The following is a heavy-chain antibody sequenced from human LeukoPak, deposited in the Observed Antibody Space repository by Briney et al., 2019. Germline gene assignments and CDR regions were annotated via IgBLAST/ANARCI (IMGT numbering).Heavy chain of an antibody. D-gene: IGHD2-21*02. CDR3: ARDLYCGGDCYSWFDY. V-gene: IGHV1-69*05. CDR1: GGTFSSYA. Sequence: VASVKVSCKASGGTFSSYAISWVRQAPGQGLEWMGRIIPIFGTANYAQKFQGRVTITKDESTSTAYMELSSLRSEDTAVYYCARDLYCGGDCYSWFDYWGQGTLVTVSS. CDR2: IIPIFGTA. J-gene: IGHJ4*02.